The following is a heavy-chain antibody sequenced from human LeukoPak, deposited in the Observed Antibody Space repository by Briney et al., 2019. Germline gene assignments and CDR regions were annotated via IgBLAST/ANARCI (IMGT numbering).Heavy chain of an antibody. Sequence: GGSLRLSRAASGFTLSTYAMSWVRQAPGKGLEWVSTLSSNGGTSYYADSVKGRFTISRDNSKNTLYLQMNSLRAEDTAVYYCAKSQFDYWGQGTLVTVSS. J-gene: IGHJ4*02. V-gene: IGHV3-23*01. CDR1: GFTLSTYA. CDR3: AKSQFDY. CDR2: LSSNGGTS.